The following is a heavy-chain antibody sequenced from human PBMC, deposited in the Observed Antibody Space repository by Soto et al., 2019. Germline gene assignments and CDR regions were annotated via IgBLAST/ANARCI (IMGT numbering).Heavy chain of an antibody. J-gene: IGHJ4*02. Sequence: PGGSLRLSCSVSGFIFSNYAMHWVRQAPGKGLQYVASISSEGASTYYAGSVKGRSIISRDNSKNTLYLQMSSLRAEDAAVYYCVKDRYIDYWGQGILVTVSS. CDR3: VKDRYIDY. CDR2: ISSEGAST. V-gene: IGHV3-64D*06. CDR1: GFIFSNYA.